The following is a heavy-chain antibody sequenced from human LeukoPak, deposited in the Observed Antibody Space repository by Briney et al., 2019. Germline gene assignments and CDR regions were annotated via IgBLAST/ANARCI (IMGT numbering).Heavy chain of an antibody. CDR2: ISSGSSTI. J-gene: IGHJ4*02. V-gene: IGHV3-48*01. CDR1: GFIFSSYS. Sequence: GGSLRLSCAASGFIFSSYSMNWVRQAPGKGLEWVSYISSGSSTIYYADSVKGRFTISRDNAKNSLYLQMNSLRAEDTAVYYCARDDRYDSTGHYPYWGQGTLVTASS. CDR3: ARDDRYDSTGHYPY. D-gene: IGHD3-22*01.